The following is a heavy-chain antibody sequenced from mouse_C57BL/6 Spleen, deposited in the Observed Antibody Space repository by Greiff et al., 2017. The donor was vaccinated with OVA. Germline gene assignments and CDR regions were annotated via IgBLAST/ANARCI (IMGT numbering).Heavy chain of an antibody. CDR2: INPSSGYT. Sequence: QVQLKESGAELARPGASVKMSCKASGYTFTSYTMHWVKQRPGQGLEWIGYINPSSGYTKYNQKFKDQATLTADKSSSTAYMQLSSLTSEDSAVYYCAREGFYYDYDEGYAMDYWGQGTSVTVSS. CDR3: AREGFYYDYDEGYAMDY. J-gene: IGHJ4*01. V-gene: IGHV1-4*01. D-gene: IGHD2-4*01. CDR1: GYTFTSYT.